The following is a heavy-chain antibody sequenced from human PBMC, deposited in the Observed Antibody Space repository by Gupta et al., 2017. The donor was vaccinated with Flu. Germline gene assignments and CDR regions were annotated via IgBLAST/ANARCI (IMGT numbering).Heavy chain of an antibody. J-gene: IGHJ6*02. CDR1: GFSFRHSG. CDR3: AKDWRWNYNNYGMNV. Sequence: QEEVVESGGGVVQPGGSLPLSCAAFGFSFRHSGMHWVRQAPGKGLEWVAVTSFDGSSKNYADSVKGRFAISRDNSKNTLYLQMNSLRTEDTAVYHCAKDWRWNYNNYGMNVWGPGTTVTVSS. CDR2: TSFDGSSK. V-gene: IGHV3-30*18. D-gene: IGHD3-10*01.